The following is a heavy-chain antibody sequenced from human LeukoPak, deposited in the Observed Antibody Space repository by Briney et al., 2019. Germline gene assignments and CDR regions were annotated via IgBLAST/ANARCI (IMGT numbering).Heavy chain of an antibody. CDR3: ARPYGTGWSGLEH. Sequence: GGSLRLSCAASGFTFSNYWMTWVRQAPGKGLQWVANIEPDGSAEYYADSVRGRFTISRDSAKNSVFLQMNSLRAEDTAVYYCARPYGTGWSGLEHWGQGTLVTVSS. D-gene: IGHD6-19*01. CDR1: GFTFSNYW. V-gene: IGHV3-7*01. J-gene: IGHJ4*02. CDR2: IEPDGSAE.